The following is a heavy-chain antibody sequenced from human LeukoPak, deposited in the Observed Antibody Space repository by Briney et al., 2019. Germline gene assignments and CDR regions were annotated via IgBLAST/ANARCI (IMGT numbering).Heavy chain of an antibody. J-gene: IGHJ4*02. Sequence: SETLSLTCTVSGGSISSYYWSWIRQPPGKGLEWIGYIYYSGSTNYNPSLKSRVTISVDTSKNQFSLKLSSVTAADTAVYYCAREASAYDYVCGSYRAFDYWGQGTLVTVSS. CDR2: IYYSGST. CDR3: AREASAYDYVCGSYRAFDY. D-gene: IGHD3-16*02. CDR1: GGSISSYY. V-gene: IGHV4-59*01.